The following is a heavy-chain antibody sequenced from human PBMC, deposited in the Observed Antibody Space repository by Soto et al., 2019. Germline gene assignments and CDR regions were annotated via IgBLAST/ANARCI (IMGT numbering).Heavy chain of an antibody. CDR2: ITSSSSYI. Sequence: PGGSLRLSCAASGFTLSGYTMNWVRQAPGKGLEWFSSITSSSSYIYYADSVKGRFTISRDNAKNSLYLQMNSLRAEDTAVYYCARQTTTVFDYWGQGTLVTVSS. J-gene: IGHJ4*02. CDR3: ARQTTTVFDY. CDR1: GFTLSGYT. V-gene: IGHV3-21*01. D-gene: IGHD4-4*01.